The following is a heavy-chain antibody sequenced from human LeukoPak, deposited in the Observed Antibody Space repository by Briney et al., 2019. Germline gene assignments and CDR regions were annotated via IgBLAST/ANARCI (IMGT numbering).Heavy chain of an antibody. CDR2: ISGSGGRT. CDR1: GFTFSNYG. CDR3: AKGGAVSSKSITLARGTRNYHYYMDV. V-gene: IGHV3-23*01. J-gene: IGHJ6*03. Sequence: QPGGALRLSCAASGFTFSNYGMTWVRQAPGKGLELVSGISGSGGRTFNADSVKGRFTISRDNSKNTLYLQMNSLRVEDTAVYFCAKGGAVSSKSITLARGTRNYHYYMDVWGKGTTVTISS. D-gene: IGHD3-10*01.